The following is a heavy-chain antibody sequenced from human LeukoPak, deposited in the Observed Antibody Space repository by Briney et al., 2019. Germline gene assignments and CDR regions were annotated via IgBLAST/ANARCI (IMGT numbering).Heavy chain of an antibody. J-gene: IGHJ5*02. Sequence: SVKVSCKASGGTFSSYAISWVRQAPGQGLEWMGRIIPILGIANYAQKFQGRVTITADKSTSTAYMELSSLRSEDTAVYYCARDPYYGDSEGNWFDPWGQGTLVTVSS. V-gene: IGHV1-69*04. D-gene: IGHD4-17*01. CDR1: GGTFSSYA. CDR3: ARDPYYGDSEGNWFDP. CDR2: IIPILGIA.